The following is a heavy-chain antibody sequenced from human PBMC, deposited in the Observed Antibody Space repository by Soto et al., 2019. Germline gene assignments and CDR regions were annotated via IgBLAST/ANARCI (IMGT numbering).Heavy chain of an antibody. Sequence: EVHLVESGGGLAQPGRSLRLSCAASGFTFDDFAMYWVRQAPGKGLELVSVITWHGGRTAYADSVKGRFTTSRDNAKNSLYLQMDSLTPEDTAFDYCEKGVSGAFIAAPGTDNWFDPWGQGTLVTVSS. V-gene: IGHV3-9*01. CDR3: EKGVSGAFIAAPGTDNWFDP. J-gene: IGHJ5*02. CDR1: GFTFDDFA. CDR2: ITWHGGRT. D-gene: IGHD6-13*01.